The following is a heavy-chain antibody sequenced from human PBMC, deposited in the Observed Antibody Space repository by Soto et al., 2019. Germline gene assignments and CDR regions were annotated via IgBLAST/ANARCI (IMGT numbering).Heavy chain of an antibody. CDR3: ARLPYCDYGDYFVY. V-gene: IGHV3-7*01. CDR1: GFTFSSFW. Sequence: EVQLVESGGSLVQPGGSLRLSCAASGFTFSSFWMSWVRQAPGKGLEWVANIKQDGSEKYYVDSVRGRFSISRHNAKNSLFLQMTSLTAEDTAVYYFARLPYCDYGDYFVYWGQGTLVTVSS. CDR2: IKQDGSEK. J-gene: IGHJ4*02. D-gene: IGHD4-17*01.